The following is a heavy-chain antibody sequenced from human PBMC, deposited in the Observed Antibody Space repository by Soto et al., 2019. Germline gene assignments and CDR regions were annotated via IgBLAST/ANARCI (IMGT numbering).Heavy chain of an antibody. J-gene: IGHJ4*02. V-gene: IGHV3-30-3*01. D-gene: IGHD1-20*01. CDR3: ARDLRSITGKLAHFDY. Sequence: GGSLILSCAASGFTFSSYSMHWVRQAPGKGLEWVAVISYDGSNKYYADSVKGRFTISRDNSKNTLYLQMNSLRAEDTAVYYCARDLRSITGKLAHFDYWGQGTLVTVSS. CDR2: ISYDGSNK. CDR1: GFTFSSYS.